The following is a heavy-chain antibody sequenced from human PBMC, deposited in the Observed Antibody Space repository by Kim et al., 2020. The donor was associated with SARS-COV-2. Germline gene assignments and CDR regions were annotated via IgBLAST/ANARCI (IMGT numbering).Heavy chain of an antibody. D-gene: IGHD2-15*01. CDR2: IYYSGST. CDR1: GGSISSGGYY. V-gene: IGHV4-31*03. J-gene: IGHJ5*02. CDR3: ASVVGEYCSGGSCPWFDP. Sequence: SETLSHTCTVSGGSISSGGYYWSWIRQHPGKGLEWIGYIYYSGSTYYNPSLKSRVTISVDTSKNQFSLKLSSVTAADTAVYYCASVVGEYCSGGSCPWFDPWGQGTLVTVSS.